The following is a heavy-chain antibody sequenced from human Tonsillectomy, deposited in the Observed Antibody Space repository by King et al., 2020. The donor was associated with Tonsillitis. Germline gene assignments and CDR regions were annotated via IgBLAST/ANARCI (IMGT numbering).Heavy chain of an antibody. CDR3: ARLVRSGEPGRGYYRMDV. CDR2: IYPGDSDT. D-gene: IGHD7-27*01. J-gene: IGHJ6*04. V-gene: IGHV5-51*03. Sequence: QLVQSGAEVKKPGESLKISCQGSGYTFARFWIGWVRQMPGKGLEWMGLIYPGDSDTRYSPSFQGQVTISANKSNSVAYLQWSSLEASDTAMYFCARLVRSGEPGRGYYRMDVWGKGTSVTVSS. CDR1: GYTFARFW.